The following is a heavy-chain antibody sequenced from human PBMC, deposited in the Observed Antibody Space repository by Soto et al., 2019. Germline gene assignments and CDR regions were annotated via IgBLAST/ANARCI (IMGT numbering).Heavy chain of an antibody. CDR3: ATITVHASRDIELDN. D-gene: IGHD4-17*01. J-gene: IGHJ4*02. CDR1: GGSISTNNYY. CDR2: IYYNGHT. Sequence: SETLSLTCTVSGGSISTNNYYWGWMRQSPGQGLEWLGSIYYNGHTNYSPSLRGRVTISQDLSKNQFFLKLASLTAADTAVYYSATITVHASRDIELDNWGRGTLVTVSS. V-gene: IGHV4-39*01.